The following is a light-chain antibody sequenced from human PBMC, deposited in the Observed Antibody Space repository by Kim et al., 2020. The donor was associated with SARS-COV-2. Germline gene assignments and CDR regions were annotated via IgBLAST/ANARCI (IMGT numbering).Light chain of an antibody. CDR3: QAWDSSTAFWV. V-gene: IGLV3-1*01. Sequence: PGQIARITCSGDKLGDKYACWYQQKPGQSPVLVIYQDSKRPSGIPERFSGSNSGNTATLTISGTQAMDEADYYCQAWDSSTAFWVFGGGTQLTVL. J-gene: IGLJ3*02. CDR2: QDS. CDR1: KLGDKY.